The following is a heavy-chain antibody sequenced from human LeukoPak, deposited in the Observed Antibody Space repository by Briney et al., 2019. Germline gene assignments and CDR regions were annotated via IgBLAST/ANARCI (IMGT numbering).Heavy chain of an antibody. V-gene: IGHV3-48*01. J-gene: IGHJ3*02. CDR2: ISSSSSTI. D-gene: IGHD1-26*01. CDR1: GFTFSSYS. CDR3: AKDFQEWELLLAFDI. Sequence: GGSLRLSCAASGFTFSSYSMNWVRQAPGKGLEWVSYISSSSSTIYYADSVKGRFTISRDNSKNTLYLQMNSLRAEDTAVYYCAKDFQEWELLLAFDIWGQGTMVTVSS.